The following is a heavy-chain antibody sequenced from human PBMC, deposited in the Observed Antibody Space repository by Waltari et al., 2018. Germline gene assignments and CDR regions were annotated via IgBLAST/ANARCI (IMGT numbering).Heavy chain of an antibody. Sequence: QLVESGGGWVQPGGSLRLSCAASGFTFSSYWLRWLRQAPVKGLGWVANIRQDGSEKYDLDSVKGRFTTSRDNAKNSLYLQRNSLRAEDTAVYYCARDLSSVNFDYWGQGTLVTVSS. CDR3: ARDLSSVNFDY. D-gene: IGHD6-19*01. J-gene: IGHJ4*02. CDR2: IRQDGSEK. CDR1: GFTFSSYW. V-gene: IGHV3-7*01.